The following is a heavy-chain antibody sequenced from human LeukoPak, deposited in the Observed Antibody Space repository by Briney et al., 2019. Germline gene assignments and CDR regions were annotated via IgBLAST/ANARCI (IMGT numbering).Heavy chain of an antibody. Sequence: AASVKVSCKASGGTFSSYAISWVRQAPGQGLEWMGGIIPIFGTANYAQKFQGRVTITTDESTSTAYMELSSLRSEDTAVYYCAGVVVPAANPWYYYYYMDVWGKGTTVTVSS. CDR3: AGVVVPAANPWYYYYYMDV. D-gene: IGHD2-2*01. V-gene: IGHV1-69*05. J-gene: IGHJ6*03. CDR2: IIPIFGTA. CDR1: GGTFSSYA.